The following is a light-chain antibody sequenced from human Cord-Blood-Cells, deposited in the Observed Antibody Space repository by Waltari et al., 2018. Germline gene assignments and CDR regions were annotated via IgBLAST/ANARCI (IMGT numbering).Light chain of an antibody. J-gene: IGKJ4*01. CDR2: LGS. CDR1: QSLLHSNGYNY. CDR3: MQALQTPLT. V-gene: IGKV2-28*01. Sequence: DIVMPQSPLSLPVTPGEPASISCRSSQSLLHSNGYNYLDWYLQKPGQSPQLLIYLGSNRASGVPDRFSGSGSGTDFTLKISRVGAEDVGVYYCMQALQTPLTFGGGTKVEIK.